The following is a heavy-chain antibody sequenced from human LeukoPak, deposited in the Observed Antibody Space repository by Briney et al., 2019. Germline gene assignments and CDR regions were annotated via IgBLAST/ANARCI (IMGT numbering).Heavy chain of an antibody. CDR2: ISGSGGST. D-gene: IGHD2-2*01. CDR1: GFTFSSYE. Sequence: PGGSLRLSCAASGFTFSSYEMNWVRQAPGKGLEWVSAISGSGGSTYYADSVKGRFTISRDNSKNTLYLQMNSLRAEATAVYYCAKEREYQLYEPYYMDVWGKGTMFTVSS. V-gene: IGHV3-23*01. CDR3: AKEREYQLYEPYYMDV. J-gene: IGHJ6*03.